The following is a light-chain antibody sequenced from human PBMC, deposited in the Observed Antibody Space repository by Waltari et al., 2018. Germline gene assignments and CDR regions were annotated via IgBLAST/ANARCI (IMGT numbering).Light chain of an antibody. CDR3: LQHSSYPYT. CDR1: QGISKY. Sequence: DIQMTQSPSAMSASVGDRVTITCRASQGISKYLAWFQQTPGKIPKRLIYTASNLESGVPSRFSGSGSGTEFTLTITSLQPEDSATYYCLQHSSYPYTFGQGTKLEI. CDR2: TAS. V-gene: IGKV1-17*03. J-gene: IGKJ2*01.